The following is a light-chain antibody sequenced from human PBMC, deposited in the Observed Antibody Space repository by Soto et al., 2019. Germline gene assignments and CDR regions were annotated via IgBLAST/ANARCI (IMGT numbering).Light chain of an antibody. CDR3: CSYAGSYTYVV. Sequence: QSVLTQPRSVSGSPGQSVTISCTGTSSDVGGYNYVSWYQQHPGKAPKLMIYDVSKRPSGVPDRFSGSKSGNTASLTISGLQAEDEADYYCCSYAGSYTYVVFGGGTQLIVL. CDR1: SSDVGGYNY. V-gene: IGLV2-11*01. J-gene: IGLJ2*01. CDR2: DVS.